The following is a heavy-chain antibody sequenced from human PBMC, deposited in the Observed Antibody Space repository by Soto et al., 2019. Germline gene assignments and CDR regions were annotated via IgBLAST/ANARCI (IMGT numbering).Heavy chain of an antibody. CDR1: GFTFSSHS. Sequence: GGSLRLSCVASGFTFSSHSMNWVRQAPGKGLEWVSSISSGGVHIYYAYSVKGRFTISRDNTNNSLYLQMNSLRADDPAVYYCAAETTLNWFDPWGQGTPVTVSS. V-gene: IGHV3-21*01. D-gene: IGHD1-7*01. CDR2: ISSGGVHI. J-gene: IGHJ5*02. CDR3: AAETTLNWFDP.